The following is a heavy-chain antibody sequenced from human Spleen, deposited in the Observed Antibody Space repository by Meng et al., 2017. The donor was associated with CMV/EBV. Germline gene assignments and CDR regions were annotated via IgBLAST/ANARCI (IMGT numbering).Heavy chain of an antibody. CDR1: GGSFSGYY. Sequence: GSLRLSCAVYGGSFSGYYWSWIRQPPGKGLEWIGSIYYSGSTYYNPSLKSRVTISVDTSKNQFSLKLSSVTAADTAVYYCARQASSGPMNWFDPWGQGTLVTVSS. CDR2: IYYSGST. J-gene: IGHJ5*02. D-gene: IGHD6-19*01. V-gene: IGHV4-34*01. CDR3: ARQASSGPMNWFDP.